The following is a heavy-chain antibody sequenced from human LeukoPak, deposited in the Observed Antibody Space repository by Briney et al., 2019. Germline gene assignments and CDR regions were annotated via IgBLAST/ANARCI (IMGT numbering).Heavy chain of an antibody. CDR2: ISGSGGST. CDR3: AKGKDYSTYVAAFDY. J-gene: IGHJ4*02. D-gene: IGHD4-11*01. Sequence: GGSLRLSCGASGFTFSSYAMNWLRQAPGKGLEWVSCISGSGGSTYYADSVKGRFTISRDNSKNTLYLQMNSLRAEDTAVYYCAKGKDYSTYVAAFDYWGQGTLVTISS. V-gene: IGHV3-23*01. CDR1: GFTFSSYA.